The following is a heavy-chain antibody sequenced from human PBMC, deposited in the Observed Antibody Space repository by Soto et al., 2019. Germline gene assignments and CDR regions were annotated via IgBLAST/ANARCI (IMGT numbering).Heavy chain of an antibody. V-gene: IGHV4-59*12. CDR1: CGSMISYY. Sequence: SETLSLTCTVSCGSMISYYWSWIRQPPGRGLEWIGFTYYAGSTKYNPSLNSRVTISVDTSKNQFSLTLTSVTAADTAVYYCARGLSSDKVDSWGQGTLVTVSS. D-gene: IGHD2-15*01. J-gene: IGHJ4*02. CDR2: TYYAGST. CDR3: ARGLSSDKVDS.